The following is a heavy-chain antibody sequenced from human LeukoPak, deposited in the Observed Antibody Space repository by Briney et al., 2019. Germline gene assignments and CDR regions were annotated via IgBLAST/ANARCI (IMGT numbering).Heavy chain of an antibody. D-gene: IGHD3-22*01. CDR2: INPNSGGT. CDR1: GYTFTSYY. Sequence: GASVKVSCKASGYTFTSYYMHWVRQAPGQGLEWMGWINPNSGGTNYAQKFQGRVTMTRDTSISTAYMELSRLRSDDTAVYYCARAASYYYDSSGYYAYNWFDPWGQGTLVTVSS. J-gene: IGHJ5*02. V-gene: IGHV1-2*02. CDR3: ARAASYYYDSSGYYAYNWFDP.